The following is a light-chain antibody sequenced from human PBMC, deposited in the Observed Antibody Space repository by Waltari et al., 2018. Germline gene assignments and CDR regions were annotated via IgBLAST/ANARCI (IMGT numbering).Light chain of an antibody. CDR3: MQSLQALLT. CDR1: QSHLHSNGNNY. Sequence: DIVVTQSSLSLPATPGEPASISCRSSQSHLHSNGNNYWDWYLQKPGQSPRLLYSLGSNQGSGSPDRCSSSGSSTDFTLKISRVEAEDVGVNYCMQSLQALLTFGQGTTVEFK. V-gene: IGKV2-28*01. CDR2: LGS. J-gene: IGKJ1*01.